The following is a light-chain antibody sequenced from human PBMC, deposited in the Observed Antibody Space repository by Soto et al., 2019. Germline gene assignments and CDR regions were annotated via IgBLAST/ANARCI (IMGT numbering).Light chain of an antibody. J-gene: IGKJ1*01. V-gene: IGKV3-20*01. Sequence: EIVLTLSPGTLSLSPGERATLSCRASQSVGSAYLAWYQHKPGQAPRLLIYGASSRATGIPDRISGSGSGTDFTLTISRLEPEDFAVYYCQQYGSSRWTFGQGTKVEAK. CDR2: GAS. CDR3: QQYGSSRWT. CDR1: QSVGSAY.